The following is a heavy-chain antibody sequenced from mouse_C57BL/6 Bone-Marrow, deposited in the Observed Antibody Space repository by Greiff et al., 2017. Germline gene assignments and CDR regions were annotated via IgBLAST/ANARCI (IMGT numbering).Heavy chain of an antibody. CDR2: IYPGSGNT. V-gene: IGHV1-66*01. Sequence: QVQLKESGPELVKPGASVKISCKASGYSFTSYYIHWVKQRPGQGLEWIGWIYPGSGNTKYNEKFKGKATLTADTSSSTAYMQLSSLTSEDSAVYYCARGTMITPWYFDVWGTGTTVTVSS. CDR1: GYSFTSYY. J-gene: IGHJ1*03. D-gene: IGHD2-4*01. CDR3: ARGTMITPWYFDV.